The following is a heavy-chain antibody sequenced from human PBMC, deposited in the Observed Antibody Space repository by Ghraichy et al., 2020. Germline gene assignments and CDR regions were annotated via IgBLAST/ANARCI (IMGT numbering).Heavy chain of an antibody. V-gene: IGHV4-34*01. CDR3: ARRGWGLLSRGRAFPFDS. CDR1: GGSFSGYY. CDR2: INHSGST. J-gene: IGHJ4*02. D-gene: IGHD2-15*01. Sequence: SETLSLTCAVYGGSFSGYYWSWIRQPPGKGLEWIGEINHSGSTNYNPSLKSRVTISVDTSKNQFSLKLSSVTAADTAVYYCARRGWGLLSRGRAFPFDSWGQGTLVTVSS.